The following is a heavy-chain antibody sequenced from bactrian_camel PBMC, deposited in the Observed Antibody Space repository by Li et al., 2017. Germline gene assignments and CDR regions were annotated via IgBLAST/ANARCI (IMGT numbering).Heavy chain of an antibody. V-gene: IGHV3S6*01. CDR2: IDSDGEI. CDR3: AARRAMCCSSVPLQADNYDY. Sequence: HVQLVESGGDSVQPGGSLTLSCSTAGYAWYIYCMAWFRQGPGKEREGVASIDSDGEINYADSVNGRFVLSRDNANNILSLQMNSLKPDDTAMYYCAARRAMCCSSVPLQADNYDYWGQGTQVTVS. D-gene: IGHD2*01. CDR1: GYAWYIYC. J-gene: IGHJ4*01.